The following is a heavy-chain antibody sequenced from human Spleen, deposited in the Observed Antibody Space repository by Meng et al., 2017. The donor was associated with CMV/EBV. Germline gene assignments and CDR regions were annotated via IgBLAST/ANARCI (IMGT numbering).Heavy chain of an antibody. J-gene: IGHJ3*02. Sequence: LSLTCAASGFTFDDYTMHWVRQAPGKGLEWVSLISWDGGSTYYADSVKGRFTISRDTSKNTLYLQMNSLRGDDTGVYYCARDAGILELDFDIWGQGTMVTVS. D-gene: IGHD3-3*01. CDR2: ISWDGGST. CDR3: ARDAGILELDFDI. CDR1: GFTFDDYT. V-gene: IGHV3-43*01.